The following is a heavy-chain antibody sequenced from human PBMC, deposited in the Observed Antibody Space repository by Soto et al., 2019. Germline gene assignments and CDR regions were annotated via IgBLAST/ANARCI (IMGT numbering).Heavy chain of an antibody. Sequence: GGSLRLSCAASGFTFSSYAMHWVRQAPGKGLEWVAVISYDGSNKYYADSVKGRFTISRDNSKNTLYLQMNSLRAEDTAVYYCARASGRFGELLLSQGMDVWGQGTTVTVSS. D-gene: IGHD3-10*01. CDR1: GFTFSSYA. CDR2: ISYDGSNK. V-gene: IGHV3-30-3*01. CDR3: ARASGRFGELLLSQGMDV. J-gene: IGHJ6*02.